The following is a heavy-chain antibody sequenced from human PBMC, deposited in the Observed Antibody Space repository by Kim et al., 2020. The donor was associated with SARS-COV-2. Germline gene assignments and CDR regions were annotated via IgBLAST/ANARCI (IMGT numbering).Heavy chain of an antibody. Sequence: NYAQKFQGRVTITADKSTSTAYMELSSLRSEDTAVYYCARGFDTTRYFDYWGQGTLVTVSS. V-gene: IGHV1-69*04. J-gene: IGHJ4*02. CDR3: ARGFDTTRYFDY. D-gene: IGHD1-26*01.